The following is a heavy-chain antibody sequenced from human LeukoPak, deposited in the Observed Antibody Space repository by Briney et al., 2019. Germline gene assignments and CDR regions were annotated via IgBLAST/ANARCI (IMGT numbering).Heavy chain of an antibody. J-gene: IGHJ4*02. CDR1: GFTFSSYA. D-gene: IGHD6-13*01. CDR2: ISGSGGST. V-gene: IGHV3-23*01. Sequence: GGSLRLSCAASGFTFSSYATSWVRQAPGKGLEWVSAISGSGGSTYYADSVKGRFTISRDNSKNTLYLQMNSLRAEDTAVYYCARHSSSWYASHYWGQGTLVTVSS. CDR3: ARHSSSWYASHY.